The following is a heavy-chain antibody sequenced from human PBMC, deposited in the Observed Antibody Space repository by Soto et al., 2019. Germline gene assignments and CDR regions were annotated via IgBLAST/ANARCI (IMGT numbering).Heavy chain of an antibody. CDR1: GYTFTGYY. CDR2: INPNSGGT. D-gene: IGHD5-12*01. CDR3: AATRYSGYDDAFDI. V-gene: IGHV1-2*02. J-gene: IGHJ3*02. Sequence: ASVKVSCKASGYTFTGYYMHWVRQAPGQGLEWMGWINPNSGGTNYAQKFQGRVTMTRDTSISTAYMELSRLRSDDMAVYYCAATRYSGYDDAFDIWGQGTMVTVSS.